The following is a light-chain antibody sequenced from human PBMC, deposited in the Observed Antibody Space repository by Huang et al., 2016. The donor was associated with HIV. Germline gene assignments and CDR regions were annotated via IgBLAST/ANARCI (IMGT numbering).Light chain of an antibody. CDR2: DAA. J-gene: IGKJ3*01. CDR3: QQYDSLPRT. CDR1: RHIYSY. V-gene: IGKV1-33*01. Sequence: DIQMTQYPSSLSASIGDRVTITCRASRHIYSYLNWYQHRPGKAPKLLIYDAANLEVGVPSSFSGSGSGRNFTLIISSLQPEDFATYYCQQYDSLPRTFGPGTKV.